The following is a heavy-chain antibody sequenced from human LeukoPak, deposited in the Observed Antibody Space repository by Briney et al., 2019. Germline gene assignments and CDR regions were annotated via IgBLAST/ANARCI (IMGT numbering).Heavy chain of an antibody. CDR1: GGSISSYY. Sequence: SETLSLTCTVSGGSISSYYWSWIRQPPGKGLEWIGYIYYSGSTNYNPSLKSRVTISVDTSKNQFSLRLSSVTAADTAVYYCASARYSSGFDIWGQGTMVTAPS. J-gene: IGHJ3*02. D-gene: IGHD5-18*01. V-gene: IGHV4-59*01. CDR3: ASARYSSGFDI. CDR2: IYYSGST.